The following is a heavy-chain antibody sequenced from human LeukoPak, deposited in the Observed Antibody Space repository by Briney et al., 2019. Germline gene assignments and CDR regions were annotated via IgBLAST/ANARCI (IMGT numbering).Heavy chain of an antibody. Sequence: SQTLSLTCSVSGGSISRGRFYWNWIRQPAGTGLEWLGHVYSSGSAKYNPSLKSRVTISLDTSKNQFSLKLNSVTADDTAVYYCSRGPENPLNWYFDLWGRGTLVTVSS. CDR1: GGSISRGRFY. V-gene: IGHV4-61*09. CDR2: VYSSGSA. CDR3: SRGPENPLNWYFDL. J-gene: IGHJ2*01. D-gene: IGHD1-14*01.